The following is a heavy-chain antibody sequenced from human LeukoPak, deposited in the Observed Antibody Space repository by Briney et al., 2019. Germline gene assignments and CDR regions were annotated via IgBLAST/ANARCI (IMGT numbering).Heavy chain of an antibody. J-gene: IGHJ4*02. CDR3: AKDSTSPDDDSSGYYWDY. CDR2: ISGSGGST. D-gene: IGHD3-22*01. Sequence: HAGGSLRLSCAASGFTFSSYAMSWVRQAPGKGLEWVSAISGSGGSTYYADSVKGRFTISRDNSKNTLYLQMNSLRAEDTAVYYCAKDSTSPDDDSSGYYWDYWGQGTLVTVSS. V-gene: IGHV3-23*01. CDR1: GFTFSSYA.